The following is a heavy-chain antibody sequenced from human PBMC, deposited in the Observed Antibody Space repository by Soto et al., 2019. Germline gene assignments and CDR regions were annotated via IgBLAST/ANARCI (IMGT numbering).Heavy chain of an antibody. CDR1: GGSVSSGSYY. D-gene: IGHD6-19*01. CDR3: AGVGRGSGWDTKGY. V-gene: IGHV4-61*01. J-gene: IGHJ4*02. CDR2: IYYSGST. Sequence: PSETLSLTCTVSGGSVSSGSYYWSWIRQPPGKGLEWIGYIYYSGSTNYNPSLKSRVTISVDTSKNQFSLKLSSVTAADTAVYYCAGVGRGSGWDTKGYWGQGTLVTVSS.